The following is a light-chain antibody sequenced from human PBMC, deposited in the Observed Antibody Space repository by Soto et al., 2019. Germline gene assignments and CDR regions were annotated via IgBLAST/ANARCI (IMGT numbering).Light chain of an antibody. CDR1: QSVLYSSNNKNY. Sequence: DIVMTQSPDSLAVSLGERATINCRSSQSVLYSSNNKNYLAWYQQKPRQPPKLLIYWASTRESGVPDRFSGSGSGTDFPLTISSLPAEDVAVYYCQQYYSTPPTFGQGTKVEIK. CDR2: WAS. CDR3: QQYYSTPPT. J-gene: IGKJ1*01. V-gene: IGKV4-1*01.